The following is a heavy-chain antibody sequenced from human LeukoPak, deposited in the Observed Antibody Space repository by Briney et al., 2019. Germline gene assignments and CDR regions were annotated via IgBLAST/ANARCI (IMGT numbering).Heavy chain of an antibody. D-gene: IGHD2-15*01. CDR2: IYYSGST. Sequence: PSETLSLTCTVSGGSISSYYWSWIRQPPGKGLEWIGYIYYSGSTNYNPSLKSRVTISVDTSKNQFSLKLSSVTAADTAVYYCAREVRYCSGGSCYRKIDYWGQGTLVTVSS. CDR1: GGSISSYY. J-gene: IGHJ4*02. CDR3: AREVRYCSGGSCYRKIDY. V-gene: IGHV4-59*13.